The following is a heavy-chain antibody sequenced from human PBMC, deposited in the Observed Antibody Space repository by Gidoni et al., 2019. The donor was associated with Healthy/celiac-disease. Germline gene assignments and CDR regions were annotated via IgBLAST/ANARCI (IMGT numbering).Heavy chain of an antibody. D-gene: IGHD4-17*01. CDR2: ISYDGSNK. CDR1: GFTFSSYG. J-gene: IGHJ4*02. CDR3: AKASVTDY. V-gene: IGHV3-30*18. Sequence: QVQLVESGGGVVQPGRSLRLSCAASGFTFSSYGMHWVRPAPGKGLEWVAVISYDGSNKYYADSGEGRFTISRDNSKNALYLQMDSLGAEDTAVYYCAKASVTDYWGQGTLVTVSS.